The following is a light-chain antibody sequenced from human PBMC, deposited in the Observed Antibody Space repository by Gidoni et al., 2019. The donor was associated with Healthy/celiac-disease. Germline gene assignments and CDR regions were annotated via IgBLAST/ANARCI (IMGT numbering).Light chain of an antibody. J-gene: IGKJ1*01. Sequence: RYQQKPGQAPRLLIYGASTRATGIPARFSGSGSGTEFTLTISSLQSEDFAVYYCQQYNNWPPWTFGQGTKVEIK. CDR3: QQYNNWPPWT. CDR2: GAS. V-gene: IGKV3-15*01.